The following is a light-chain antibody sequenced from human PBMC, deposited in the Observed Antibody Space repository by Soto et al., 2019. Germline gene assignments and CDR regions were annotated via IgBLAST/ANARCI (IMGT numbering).Light chain of an antibody. CDR1: QSVSSSY. V-gene: IGKV3-20*01. CDR2: GAS. Sequence: EIVLTQSPGTLSLSPGERATLSCRASQSVSSSYLAWYQQKPGQAPRLLIYGASSRATGIPDRXSGSXSGXXXXXXXXXXXPEDFAVYYCQQYGSSLSITFGQGTRLEIK. CDR3: QQYGSSLSIT. J-gene: IGKJ5*01.